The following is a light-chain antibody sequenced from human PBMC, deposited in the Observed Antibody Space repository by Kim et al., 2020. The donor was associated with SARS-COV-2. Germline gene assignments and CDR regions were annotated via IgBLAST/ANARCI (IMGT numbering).Light chain of an antibody. J-gene: IGLJ1*01. CDR3: NSRDSSGNHLV. CDR2: GKN. Sequence: ALGQTVGITCQGDSLRSYYASWYQQKPGQAPVLVIYGKNNRPSGIPDRFSGSSSGNTASLTLTGAQAEDEADYYCNSRDSSGNHLVFGTGTKVTVL. CDR1: SLRSYY. V-gene: IGLV3-19*01.